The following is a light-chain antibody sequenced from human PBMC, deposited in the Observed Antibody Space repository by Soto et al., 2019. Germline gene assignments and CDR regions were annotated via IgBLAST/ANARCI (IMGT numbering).Light chain of an antibody. CDR3: SSYSISTAYL. J-gene: IGLJ1*01. CDR2: EVS. V-gene: IGLV2-14*01. CDR1: SSDVGGYNY. Sequence: SVLTQPASVSGSPGQSITISCTGTSSDVGGYNYVSWYQQHPGKAPKLMIYEVSNRPSGVSYRFSGSKSGNTASLTISGLQAEDEADYFCSSYSISTAYLFGTGTKVTVL.